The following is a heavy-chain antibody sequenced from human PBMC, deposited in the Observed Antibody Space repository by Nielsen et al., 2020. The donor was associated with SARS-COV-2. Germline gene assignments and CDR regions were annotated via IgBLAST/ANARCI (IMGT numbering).Heavy chain of an antibody. CDR2: IYPGDSDT. D-gene: IGHD3-10*01. CDR3: ARLGGSNDYGSGYGMDV. V-gene: IGHV5-51*01. Sequence: GESLKISCKGSGYSFTSYWIGWVRQMPGKGLEWMGIIYPGDSDTRYSPSFQGQVTISADKSISTAYLQWSSLKASDTAMYYCARLGGSNDYGSGYGMDVWGQGTTVTVSS. CDR1: GYSFTSYW. J-gene: IGHJ6*02.